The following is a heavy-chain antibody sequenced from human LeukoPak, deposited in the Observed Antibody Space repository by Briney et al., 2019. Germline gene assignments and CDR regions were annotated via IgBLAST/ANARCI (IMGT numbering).Heavy chain of an antibody. J-gene: IGHJ6*03. D-gene: IGHD2-2*01. V-gene: IGHV4-34*01. CDR2: INHSGST. CDR1: GGSFSGYY. CDR3: ARGVVGYCSSTSCHPNYYYYYMDV. Sequence: SETLSLTCAVYGGSFSGYYWSWIRQPPGKGLEWIGEINHSGSTNYNPSLKSRVTISVDTSKNQFSLKLSSVTAADTAVYYCARGVVGYCSSTSCHPNYYYYYMDVWGKGTTVTISS.